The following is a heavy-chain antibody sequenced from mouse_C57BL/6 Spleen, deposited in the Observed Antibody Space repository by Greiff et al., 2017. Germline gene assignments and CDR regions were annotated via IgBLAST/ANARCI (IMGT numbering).Heavy chain of an antibody. D-gene: IGHD1-1*01. CDR2: IDPSDSET. CDR1: GYTFTSYW. J-gene: IGHJ3*01. Sequence: VQLQQPGAELVRPGSSVKLSCKASGYTFTSYWMHWVKQRPIQGLEWIGNIDPSDSETHYNQKFKDKATLTVDKSSSTAYMQLSSLTSEDSAVYYCARDYGSSPSFAYWGQGTLVTVSA. CDR3: ARDYGSSPSFAY. V-gene: IGHV1-52*01.